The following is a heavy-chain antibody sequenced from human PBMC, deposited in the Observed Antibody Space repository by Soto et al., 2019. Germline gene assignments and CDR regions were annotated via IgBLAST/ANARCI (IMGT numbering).Heavy chain of an antibody. J-gene: IGHJ4*02. CDR1: GGSFSGYY. Sequence: SETLSLTCAVYGGSFSGYYWSWIRQPPGKGLEWIGEINHSGSTNYNPSLKSRVTISVDTSKNQFSLKLSSVTAADTAVYYCARAAMARGVIIRGRLDFDYWGQGTLVTVSS. CDR3: ARAAMARGVIIRGRLDFDY. CDR2: INHSGST. V-gene: IGHV4-34*01. D-gene: IGHD3-10*01.